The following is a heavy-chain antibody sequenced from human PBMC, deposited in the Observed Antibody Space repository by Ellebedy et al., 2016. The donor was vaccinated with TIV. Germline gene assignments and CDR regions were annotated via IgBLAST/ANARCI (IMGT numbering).Heavy chain of an antibody. V-gene: IGHV3-30*03. D-gene: IGHD3-10*01. Sequence: PGGSLRLSCAASGFTFSDHYMHWVRQAPGKGLEWVALISNDVRNKYYVDSVKGRFTISRDNFQNTLYLQMDSLRAEDTAVYYCARDLSPTGLRGYFHYWGQGTLVTVSS. CDR3: ARDLSPTGLRGYFHY. CDR1: GFTFSDHY. J-gene: IGHJ1*01. CDR2: ISNDVRNK.